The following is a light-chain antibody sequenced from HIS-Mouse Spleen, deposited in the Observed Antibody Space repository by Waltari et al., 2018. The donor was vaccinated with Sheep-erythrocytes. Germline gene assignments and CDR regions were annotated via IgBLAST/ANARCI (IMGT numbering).Light chain of an antibody. Sequence: SYELPQPPSVSVSPGQPARLTCSGDALPTQYAYWYQQKSGQAPVLVIYEDSKRPSGIPERFSGSTSGTMATLTISGAQVEDEADYYCYSTDSSGNHWVFGGGTKLTVL. CDR1: ALPTQY. CDR3: YSTDSSGNHWV. CDR2: EDS. V-gene: IGLV3-10*01. J-gene: IGLJ3*02.